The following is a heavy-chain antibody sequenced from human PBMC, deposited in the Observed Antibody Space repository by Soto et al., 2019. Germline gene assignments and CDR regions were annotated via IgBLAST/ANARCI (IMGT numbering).Heavy chain of an antibody. D-gene: IGHD3-22*01. V-gene: IGHV1-18*01. CDR1: GYTFTSYC. Sequence: APVKVSCKASGYTFTSYCISWVRQAPGQGLEWMGWISAYNGNTNYAQKLQGRVTMTTDTSTSTAYMELRSLRSDDTAVYYCAREGYYYDSSGYRVYDPWGQGTLVTVSS. CDR2: ISAYNGNT. CDR3: AREGYYYDSSGYRVYDP. J-gene: IGHJ5*02.